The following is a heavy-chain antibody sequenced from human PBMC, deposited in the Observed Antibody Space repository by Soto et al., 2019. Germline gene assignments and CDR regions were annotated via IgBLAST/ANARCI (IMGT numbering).Heavy chain of an antibody. CDR3: AREGRVLVPTTVNSDYYYYAMDV. J-gene: IGHJ6*02. D-gene: IGHD2-2*01. CDR1: GDTFSTYT. Sequence: GASVKVSCKASGDTFSTYTITWVRQAPGQGLEWMGGIIPRSATSNYAQKFQGRVTITADESTSTAYMELSSLRSEDTAVYYCAREGRVLVPTTVNSDYYYYAMDVWGQGTTVTVSS. CDR2: IIPRSATS. V-gene: IGHV1-69*13.